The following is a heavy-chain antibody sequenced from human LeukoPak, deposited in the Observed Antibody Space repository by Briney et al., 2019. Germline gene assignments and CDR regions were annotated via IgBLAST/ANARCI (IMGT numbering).Heavy chain of an antibody. J-gene: IGHJ3*02. CDR3: ARRYSSGWYLDAFDI. CDR1: GGSISSYY. CDR2: IYYSGST. Sequence: PSETLSLTCTVSGGSISSYYWSWIRQPPGKGLEWIGYIYYSGSTNYNPSLKSRVTISVDTSKNQFSLKLSSVTAADTAVYYCARRYSSGWYLDAFDIWGQGTMVTVSS. D-gene: IGHD6-19*01. V-gene: IGHV4-59*08.